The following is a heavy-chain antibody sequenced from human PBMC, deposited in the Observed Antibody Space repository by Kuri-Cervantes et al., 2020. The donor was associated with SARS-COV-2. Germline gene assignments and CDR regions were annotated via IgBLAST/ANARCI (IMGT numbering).Heavy chain of an antibody. CDR3: ASVSTMGVSLD. V-gene: IGHV3-7*02. Sequence: LSLTCAASGFTFSYYWMSWVRQAPGKGLEWVANINQDGSEKYYVGSVKGRFTISRDNAKNSLYLQMNSLRAEDTAVYYCASVSTMGVSLDWGQGTLVTVSS. CDR2: INQDGSEK. J-gene: IGHJ4*02. CDR1: GFTFSYYW. D-gene: IGHD5-24*01.